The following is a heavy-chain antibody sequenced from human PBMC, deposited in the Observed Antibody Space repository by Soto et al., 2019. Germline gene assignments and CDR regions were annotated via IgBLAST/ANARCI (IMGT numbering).Heavy chain of an antibody. J-gene: IGHJ5*02. Sequence: SETLSLTCTVSGGAISGYYWTWIRQTAGKGLEWIGRIYSSGGTKYNPSLKNRVDMSLDMSKNQFSLRLSSVTAADTAVYYCARGQRFSDSFDPWGQGTLVTVSS. CDR3: ARGQRFSDSFDP. V-gene: IGHV4-4*07. CDR2: IYSSGGT. CDR1: GGAISGYY. D-gene: IGHD3-3*01.